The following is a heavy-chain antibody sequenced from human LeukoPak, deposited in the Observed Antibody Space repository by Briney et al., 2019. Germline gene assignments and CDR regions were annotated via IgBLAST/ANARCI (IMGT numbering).Heavy chain of an antibody. CDR3: ARSGIPGAVAADYGMDV. CDR2: ICTAGDT. CDR1: GFTFSSYD. Sequence: GGSLRLSCAASGFTFSSYDMHWVRQAAGKGLEWVSAICTAGDTYYPGSVKARFTISRENAKNSLYLQMNSLRAGDTAVYYCARSGIPGAVAADYGMDVWGQGTTVTVSS. V-gene: IGHV3-13*01. D-gene: IGHD6-19*01. J-gene: IGHJ6*02.